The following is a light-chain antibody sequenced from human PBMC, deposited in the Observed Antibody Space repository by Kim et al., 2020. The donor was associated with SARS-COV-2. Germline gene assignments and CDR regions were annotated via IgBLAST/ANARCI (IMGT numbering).Light chain of an antibody. V-gene: IGKV3-11*01. Sequence: EVVLTQSPATLSLSPGETATLSCRASQSVRTYLVWYQQKPAQAPRLLIYDASNRATGIPARFSGSGSGTDFTLTISSLEPEDFAVYYCQHRGNWPTFGQGTRLEIK. CDR3: QHRGNWPT. CDR2: DAS. J-gene: IGKJ5*01. CDR1: QSVRTY.